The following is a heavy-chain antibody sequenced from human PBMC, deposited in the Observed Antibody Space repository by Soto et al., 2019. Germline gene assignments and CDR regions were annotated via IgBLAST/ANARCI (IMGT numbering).Heavy chain of an antibody. V-gene: IGHV4-30-2*01. J-gene: IGHJ5*02. CDR3: ARDSGSGYPNGGFDP. D-gene: IGHD3-22*01. CDR1: GDSIGSGDYS. CDR2: IYHSGST. Sequence: PSETLSLTCAVSGDSIGSGDYSWNWIRQPPGKGLEWIGYIYHSGSTYYNPSLKSRVTISVDRSKNQFSLNLFSVTAADTAVYYCARDSGSGYPNGGFDPWGQGTLVTV.